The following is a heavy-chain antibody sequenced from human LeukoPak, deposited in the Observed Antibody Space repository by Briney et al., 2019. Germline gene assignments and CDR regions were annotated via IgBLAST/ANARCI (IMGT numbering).Heavy chain of an antibody. CDR2: INRDGSQK. D-gene: IGHD2-8*01. CDR3: ARDLDVVMVHAFDY. Sequence: GGSLRLSCAASGFSLSAYWMTWVRQAPGKGLEWVANINRDGSQKNHVDSVKGRFTISRDNAKNSLYLQMNSLRAEDTAVYYCARDLDVVMVHAFDYWGQGTLVTVSS. V-gene: IGHV3-7*01. CDR1: GFSLSAYW. J-gene: IGHJ4*02.